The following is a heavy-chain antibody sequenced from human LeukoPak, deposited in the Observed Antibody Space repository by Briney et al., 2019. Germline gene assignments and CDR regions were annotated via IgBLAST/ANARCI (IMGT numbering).Heavy chain of an antibody. CDR1: GYTFTSYY. CDR2: INPSGGST. Sequence: SVKVSCKASGYTFTSYYMHWVRQAPGQGLEWMGIINPSGGSTSYAQKFQGRVTMTRDTSTSTVYMELSSLRSEDTAVYYCARDVSPYYYYYGMDVWGQGTTVTVSS. CDR3: ARDVSPYYYYYGMDV. J-gene: IGHJ6*02. V-gene: IGHV1-46*01.